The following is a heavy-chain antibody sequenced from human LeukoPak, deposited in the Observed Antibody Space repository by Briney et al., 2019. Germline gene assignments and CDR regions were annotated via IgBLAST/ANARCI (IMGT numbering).Heavy chain of an antibody. CDR2: IYYSGST. CDR1: GGSISSYY. CDR3: ARRPYSSSWYPYYGMDV. Sequence: SETLSLTCTVAGGSISSYYWSWIRQPPGKGLEWIGYIYYSGSTNYNPSLKSRVTISVDTSKNQFSLKLSSVTAADTAVYYCARRPYSSSWYPYYGMDVWGQGTTVTVS. J-gene: IGHJ6*02. D-gene: IGHD6-13*01. V-gene: IGHV4-59*08.